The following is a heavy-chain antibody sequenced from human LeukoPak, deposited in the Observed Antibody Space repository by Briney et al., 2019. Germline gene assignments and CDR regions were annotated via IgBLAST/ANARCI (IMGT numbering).Heavy chain of an antibody. J-gene: IGHJ4*02. V-gene: IGHV3-23*01. CDR3: VKEGTSAYFDS. CDR2: IYGSGRRT. D-gene: IGHD2-2*01. CDR1: GFTFSIYA. Sequence: PGGSLRLSCVASGFTFSIYAMSWVRQAPGKGLEWVSEIYGSGRRTYYADFLKGRFTISRDNSKNTVHLQMNSLRAEDTAVYYCVKEGTSAYFDSWGQGILVTVSS.